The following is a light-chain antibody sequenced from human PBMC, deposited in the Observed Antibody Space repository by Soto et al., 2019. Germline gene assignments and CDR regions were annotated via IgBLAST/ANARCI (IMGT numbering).Light chain of an antibody. Sequence: DIQITQSPSSVSASVGDRVTITCRASQGISSWLAWYQQKPGKAPKLLIYAAPSLQSGVPSRFNGSGSWANFTLTLSSLPPEDFATYYCQQANSFSLTFGGGTKVEIK. V-gene: IGKV1-12*01. J-gene: IGKJ4*01. CDR1: QGISSW. CDR3: QQANSFSLT. CDR2: AAP.